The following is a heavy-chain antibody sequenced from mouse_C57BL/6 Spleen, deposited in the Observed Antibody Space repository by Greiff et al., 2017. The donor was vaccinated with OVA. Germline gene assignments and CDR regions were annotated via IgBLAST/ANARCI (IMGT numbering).Heavy chain of an antibody. D-gene: IGHD1-2*01. Sequence: QVQLQQPGAELVRPGTSVQLSCKASGYTFTSYWMHWVKQRPGQGLEWIGVIDPSDSYTNYNQKFKGKATLTVDTSSSTAYMQLSSLTSEDSAVYYCATITSPFDYWGQGTTLTVSS. CDR3: ATITSPFDY. CDR1: GYTFTSYW. J-gene: IGHJ2*01. CDR2: IDPSDSYT. V-gene: IGHV1-59*01.